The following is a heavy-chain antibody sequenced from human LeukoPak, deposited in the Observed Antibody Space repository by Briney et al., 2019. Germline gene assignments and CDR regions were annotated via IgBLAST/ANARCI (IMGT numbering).Heavy chain of an antibody. D-gene: IGHD5-18*01. CDR2: IYYTGSN. V-gene: IGHV4-61*01. J-gene: IGHJ4*02. CDR1: GGSVSTDPYY. Sequence: SETLSLTCTVSGGSVSTDPYYCTWIRQSPGKGLEWIGYIYYTGSNRYNPSLKSRVSISLDTSKNQFSLRLTSVTAADTAVYYCARGSRAEYTYGLYHYWGQGALVTVSS. CDR3: ARGSRAEYTYGLYHY.